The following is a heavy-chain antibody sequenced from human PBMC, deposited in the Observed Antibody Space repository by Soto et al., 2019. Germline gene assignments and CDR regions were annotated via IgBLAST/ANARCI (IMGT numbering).Heavy chain of an antibody. V-gene: IGHV3-23*01. J-gene: IGHJ6*03. CDR1: GFTFSNYA. CDR2: ISGSGVIT. D-gene: IGHD3-10*01. Sequence: PGGSLRLSCAASGFTFSNYAMSWVRQAPGKGLEWVSTISGSGVITYYADSVKGRFTTSRDDSKNTLHLQMNSLRVEDTAVYYCAKEGMVRGITYMDVRGKGTTVTV. CDR3: AKEGMVRGITYMDV.